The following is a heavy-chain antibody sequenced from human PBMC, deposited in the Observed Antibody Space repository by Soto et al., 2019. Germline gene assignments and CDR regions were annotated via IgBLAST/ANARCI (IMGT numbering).Heavy chain of an antibody. CDR1: GFIFKNYA. CDR3: TKGSGRSTSVGMNY. Sequence: QVQLVESGGGVVQPGRSLRLSCAASGFIFKNYALNWVRQAPGKGLEWVASITRDGYNKYYADSVKGRFTISRDNSKNTLSLQMTALRVEESSVYYWTKGSGRSTSVGMNYWGPGTLVTVSS. CDR2: ITRDGYNK. D-gene: IGHD1-26*01. J-gene: IGHJ4*02. V-gene: IGHV3-30*18.